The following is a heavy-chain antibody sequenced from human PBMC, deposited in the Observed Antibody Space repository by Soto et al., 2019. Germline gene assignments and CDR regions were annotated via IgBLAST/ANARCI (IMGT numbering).Heavy chain of an antibody. CDR3: EKDGIRGIHMDH. Sequence: GGSLRLSCAGSGFSLGSYPMSWVRQAPGKGLQWVSSISVSADNTYYADSVRGRFNISRDSSKRTLYLQMNSLRAEDTAVYYSEKDGIRGIHMDHWGQGTPVTVSS. J-gene: IGHJ4*02. CDR2: ISVSADNT. V-gene: IGHV3-23*01. CDR1: GFSLGSYP. D-gene: IGHD1-1*01.